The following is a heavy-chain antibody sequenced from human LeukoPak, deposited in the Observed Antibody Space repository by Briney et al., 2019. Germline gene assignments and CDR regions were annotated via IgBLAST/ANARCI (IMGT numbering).Heavy chain of an antibody. V-gene: IGHV3-23*01. J-gene: IGHJ5*02. Sequence: GGSLRLSCAASGFTFSSYAMSWVRQAPGKGLEWVSAISGSGGSTYYADSVKGRFTISRDNSKNTLYLQMNSLRAEDTAVYYCAKGAPSGWYLSGLLIGEAWGQGTLVTVSS. CDR2: ISGSGGST. D-gene: IGHD6-19*01. CDR1: GFTFSSYA. CDR3: AKGAPSGWYLSGLLIGEA.